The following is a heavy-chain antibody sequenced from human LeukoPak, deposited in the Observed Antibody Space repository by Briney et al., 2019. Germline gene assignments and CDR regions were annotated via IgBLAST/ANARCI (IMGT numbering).Heavy chain of an antibody. Sequence: PSETLSLTCTVSGGSISGYYWSWIRQPPGRGLEWIGYIYYSGRTNYSPSLERRVTISVDTSRSQFSLQLSSVTAADTAVYYCARTYCSSTSCYLFHFDYWGQGILVTVSS. CDR2: IYYSGRT. V-gene: IGHV4-59*01. CDR3: ARTYCSSTSCYLFHFDY. CDR1: GGSISGYY. D-gene: IGHD2-2*01. J-gene: IGHJ4*02.